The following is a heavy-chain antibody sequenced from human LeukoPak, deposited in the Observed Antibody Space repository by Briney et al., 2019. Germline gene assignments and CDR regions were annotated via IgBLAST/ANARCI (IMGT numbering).Heavy chain of an antibody. V-gene: IGHV3-48*01. CDR2: ISSSSSTI. D-gene: IGHD6-19*01. CDR1: GFTFRNYA. Sequence: GGSLRLSCAASGFTFRNYAMSWVRQAPGKGLEWVSYISSSSSTIYYADSVKGRFTISRDNAKNSLYLQMNSLRAEDTAVYYCARDSVAGANDYWGQGTLVTVSS. J-gene: IGHJ4*02. CDR3: ARDSVAGANDY.